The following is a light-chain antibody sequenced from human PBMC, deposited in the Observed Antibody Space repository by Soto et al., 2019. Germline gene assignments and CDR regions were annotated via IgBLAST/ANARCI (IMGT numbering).Light chain of an antibody. CDR1: SSDVGGYRY. CDR3: SSYRSGSTYV. Sequence: QSALTQPASVSGSPGQSITISCTGTSSDVGGYRYVSWYQQDPGKAPKLMIYEVSNRPSGVSNRFSGSKSGNTASLTISGLQAEDEADYYCSSYRSGSTYVFGTGTKVTVL. V-gene: IGLV2-14*01. CDR2: EVS. J-gene: IGLJ1*01.